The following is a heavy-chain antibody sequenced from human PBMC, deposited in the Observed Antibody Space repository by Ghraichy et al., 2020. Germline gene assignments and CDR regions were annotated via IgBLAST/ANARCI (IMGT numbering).Heavy chain of an antibody. D-gene: IGHD2-8*02. Sequence: GGSLRLSCAASGFTFSSYSMNWVRQAPGKGLEWVSYISSSSSTIYYADSVKGRFTISRDNSKNTLYLQMNSLRAEDTAVYYCARGPFAWGTDYYYGMDVWGQGTTVTVSS. CDR1: GFTFSSYS. CDR3: ARGPFAWGTDYYYGMDV. CDR2: ISSSSSTI. V-gene: IGHV3-48*01. J-gene: IGHJ6*02.